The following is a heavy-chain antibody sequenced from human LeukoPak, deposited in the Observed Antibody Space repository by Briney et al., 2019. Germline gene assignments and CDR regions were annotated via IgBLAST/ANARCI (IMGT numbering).Heavy chain of an antibody. V-gene: IGHV4-4*07. CDR2: IYNTGSA. J-gene: IGHJ4*02. Sequence: SETLSLTCNVSGASISSHYWNWIRQPAGKGLEWIGRIYNTGSANYNPSLKSRVTISVDTSKNQFSLKLSSVTAADTAVYYCARARGYSGYAYFDYWGQGTLVTVSS. CDR1: GASISSHY. D-gene: IGHD5-12*01. CDR3: ARARGYSGYAYFDY.